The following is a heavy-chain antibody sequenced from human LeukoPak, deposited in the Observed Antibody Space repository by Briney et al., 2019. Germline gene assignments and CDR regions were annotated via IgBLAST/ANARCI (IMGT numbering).Heavy chain of an antibody. Sequence: GESLKISCAASGFTFRSSWMHWVRQAPGKGLMWMSRLNGDGSITSSADSVKGRFIISRDNAKNTLYLQMNSLRAEDTAIYFGGRGHVDLIDHWGRGTLVTVSS. CDR2: LNGDGSIT. J-gene: IGHJ4*02. V-gene: IGHV3-74*01. CDR1: GFTFRSSW. CDR3: GRGHVDLIDH. D-gene: IGHD5-24*01.